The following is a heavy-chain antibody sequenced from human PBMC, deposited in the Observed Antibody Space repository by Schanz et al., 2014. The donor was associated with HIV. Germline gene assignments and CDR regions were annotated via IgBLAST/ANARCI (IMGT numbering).Heavy chain of an antibody. CDR2: ITPIFDTA. V-gene: IGHV1-69*01. CDR3: ARYLGGDDGDFYFDY. CDR1: GYTFSNYG. D-gene: IGHD4-17*01. Sequence: QVQLVQSGAEVKKPGASVKVSCRASGYTFSNYGIAWVRQAPGQGLEWMGGITPIFDTANYAQKFQGRVTITADESTSTAYMELSSLRSEDTAVYYCARYLGGDDGDFYFDYWGQGTLVTVSS. J-gene: IGHJ4*02.